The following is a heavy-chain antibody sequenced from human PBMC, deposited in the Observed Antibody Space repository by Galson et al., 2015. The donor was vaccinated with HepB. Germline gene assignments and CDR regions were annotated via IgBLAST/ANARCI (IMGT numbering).Heavy chain of an antibody. CDR2: ISYDSYNE. J-gene: IGHJ5*02. D-gene: IGHD2-2*02. Sequence: SLRLSCAASGFTFSAHGIHWVRQAPGKGLEWVASISYDSYNEYYADSVRGRFIISRDNSKNTLYLQMNSLRAEDTAVYYCAKDPHMGNIYPTDPWGQGTLVTVSS. CDR3: AKDPHMGNIYPTDP. V-gene: IGHV3-30*18. CDR1: GFTFSAHG.